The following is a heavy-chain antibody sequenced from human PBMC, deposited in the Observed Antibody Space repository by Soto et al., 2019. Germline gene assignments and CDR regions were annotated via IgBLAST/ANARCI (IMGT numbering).Heavy chain of an antibody. CDR2: IYYSGST. CDR3: AREYLPSLYDRSGHGWSDP. CDR1: GGSIISSSYY. D-gene: IGHD3-22*01. Sequence: PSETLSLTCSVSGGSIISSSYYWGWIRQPPGKGLEWIGSIYYSGSTYYNPSLKSRVTISQDTSKNQFSLKLRSVTAADTAVYFCAREYLPSLYDRSGHGWSDPWGQGTLVTVSS. J-gene: IGHJ5*02. V-gene: IGHV4-39*02.